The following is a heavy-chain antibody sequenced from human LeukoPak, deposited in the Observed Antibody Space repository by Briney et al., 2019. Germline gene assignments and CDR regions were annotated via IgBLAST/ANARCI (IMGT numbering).Heavy chain of an antibody. CDR3: ARALRITMIVVAY. CDR1: GFTFGSYA. J-gene: IGHJ4*02. D-gene: IGHD3-22*01. Sequence: PGGSLRLSCAASGFTFGSYAMHWVRQAPGKGLEWVAVISYDGSNKYYADSVKGRFTISRDNSKNTLYLQMNSLRAEDTAVYYCARALRITMIVVAYWGQGTLVTVSS. V-gene: IGHV3-30-3*01. CDR2: ISYDGSNK.